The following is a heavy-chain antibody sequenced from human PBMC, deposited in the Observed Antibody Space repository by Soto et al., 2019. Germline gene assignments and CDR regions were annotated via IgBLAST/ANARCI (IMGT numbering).Heavy chain of an antibody. CDR2: ISYGGST. Sequence: SETLSLTCTVSGGSISSTSYYWGWVRQPPEKGLEWIGAISYGGSTYHNPSLRSRVTIFVDTSKSQFSLDLTSVTAADTAVYYCARHRRETGTYAQPLDYWGQGTLVTVSS. V-gene: IGHV4-39*01. J-gene: IGHJ4*02. D-gene: IGHD1-1*01. CDR3: ARHRRETGTYAQPLDY. CDR1: GGSISSTSYY.